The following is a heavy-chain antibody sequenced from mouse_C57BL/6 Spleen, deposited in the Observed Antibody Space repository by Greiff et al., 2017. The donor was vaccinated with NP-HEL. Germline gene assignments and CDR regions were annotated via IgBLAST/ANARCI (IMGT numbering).Heavy chain of an antibody. CDR1: GYTFTDHT. CDR2: IYPRDGST. V-gene: IGHV1-78*01. Sequence: VQLQQSDAELVKPGASVKISCKVSGYTFTDHTIHWMKQRPEQGLEWIGYIYPRDGSTKYNEKFKGKPTLTADKSSSTAYMQLNSLTSEDSAVYFCARKDYYGSSYFAMDYWGQGTSVTVSS. J-gene: IGHJ4*01. CDR3: ARKDYYGSSYFAMDY. D-gene: IGHD1-1*01.